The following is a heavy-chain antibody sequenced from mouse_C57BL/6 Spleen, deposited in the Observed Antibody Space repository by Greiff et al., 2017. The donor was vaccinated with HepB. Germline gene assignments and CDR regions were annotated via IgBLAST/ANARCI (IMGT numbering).Heavy chain of an antibody. J-gene: IGHJ3*01. V-gene: IGHV1-42*01. CDR3: ARREIYYGNYWFAY. Sequence: EVQLQHSGPELVKPGASVKISCKASGYSFTGYYMNWVKQSPEKSLEWIGEINPSTGGTTYNQKFKAKATLTVDKSSSTAYMQLKSLTSEDSAVYYCARREIYYGNYWFAYWGQGTLVTVSA. D-gene: IGHD2-1*01. CDR2: INPSTGGT. CDR1: GYSFTGYY.